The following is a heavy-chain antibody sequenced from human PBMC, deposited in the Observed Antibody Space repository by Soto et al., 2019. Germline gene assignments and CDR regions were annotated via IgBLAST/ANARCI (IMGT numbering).Heavy chain of an antibody. CDR3: ARQSPGYSRSWPDY. J-gene: IGHJ4*02. Sequence: SETLSLTCTVSGGSISSSSYYWGWIRQPPGKGLEWIGSIYYSGSTYYNPPLKSRVTISVDTSKNQFSLKLSSVTAADTAVYYCARQSPGYSRSWPDYWGQGTLVTVSS. CDR2: IYYSGST. D-gene: IGHD6-13*01. CDR1: GGSISSSSYY. V-gene: IGHV4-39*01.